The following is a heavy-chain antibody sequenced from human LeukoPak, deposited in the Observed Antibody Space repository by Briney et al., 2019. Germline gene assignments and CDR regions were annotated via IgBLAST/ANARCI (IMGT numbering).Heavy chain of an antibody. CDR2: MNPNSGNT. D-gene: IGHD2-21*01. J-gene: IGHJ5*02. CDR3: ASEVEHGLWFDP. V-gene: IGHV1-8*01. CDR1: GYTFTSYD. Sequence: ASVKVSCKASGYTFTSYDINWVRQATGQGLEWMGWMNPNSGNTGYAQKFQGRVTMTSNTSISTAYMELSSLRSEDTAVYYCASEVEHGLWFDPWGQGTLVTVSS.